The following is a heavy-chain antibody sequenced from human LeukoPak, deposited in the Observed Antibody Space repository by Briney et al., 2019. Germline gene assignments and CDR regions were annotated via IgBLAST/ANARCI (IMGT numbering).Heavy chain of an antibody. CDR2: IYYSGRT. CDR3: AREGINYYDSSGYSQGLDY. J-gene: IGHJ4*02. D-gene: IGHD3-22*01. V-gene: IGHV4-39*02. CDR1: GGSISSSTYY. Sequence: KPSETLSLTCTVSGGSISSSTYYWGWIRQPPGKGLEWIGSIYYSGRTYYNPSLKSRVTISVDTSKHQFSLKLSPVIAADTAVYYCAREGINYYDSSGYSQGLDYWGQGTLVTVSS.